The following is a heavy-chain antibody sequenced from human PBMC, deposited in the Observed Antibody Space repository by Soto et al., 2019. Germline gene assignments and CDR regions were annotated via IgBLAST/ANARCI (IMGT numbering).Heavy chain of an antibody. V-gene: IGHV1-18*01. D-gene: IGHD6-19*01. J-gene: IGHJ5*02. CDR2: ISPYTGDT. Sequence: QVQLVQSGAEVKKPGASVKVSCKASGYTFTDYGISWVRQAPGQGLEGMGWISPYTGDTKYPQRLQGRVTVPADTSTRTANMELRSLKSDDTAVYYCAKTGGWNWFDPWGQGTLVSVSS. CDR3: AKTGGWNWFDP. CDR1: GYTFTDYG.